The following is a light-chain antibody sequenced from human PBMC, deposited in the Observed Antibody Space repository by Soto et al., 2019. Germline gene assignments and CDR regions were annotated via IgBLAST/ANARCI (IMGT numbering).Light chain of an antibody. CDR1: EDISSY. J-gene: IGKJ5*01. CDR3: QQLKNYPIT. V-gene: IGKV1-9*01. Sequence: IQLTQSPSSLSASVGDRVTFTCRASEDISSYLAWYQQKPGTAPKLLIYAASALHSGVTSRFSGSGSGTDFTLTISSMQPEDFAIYFCQQLKNYPITFGQGTRLEI. CDR2: AAS.